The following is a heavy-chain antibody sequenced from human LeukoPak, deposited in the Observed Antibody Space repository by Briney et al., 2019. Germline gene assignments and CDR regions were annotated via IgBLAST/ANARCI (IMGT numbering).Heavy chain of an antibody. J-gene: IGHJ4*02. CDR1: GYTFTSCY. V-gene: IGHV1-46*01. Sequence: ASVKVSCRASGYTFTSCYMHWVRHAPGQGLEWMGIINPSGGSTSYAQKFQGRVTMTRDTSTSTVYMELSSLRSEDTAVYYCARAPWAKLEPSFDYWGQGTLVTVSS. CDR3: ARAPWAKLEPSFDY. CDR2: INPSGGST. D-gene: IGHD1-1*01.